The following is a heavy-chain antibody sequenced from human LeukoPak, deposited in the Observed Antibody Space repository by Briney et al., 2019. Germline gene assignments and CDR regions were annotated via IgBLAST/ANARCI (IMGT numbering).Heavy chain of an antibody. CDR1: GFTFSSYG. V-gene: IGHV3-30*02. D-gene: IGHD5-12*01. J-gene: IGHJ4*02. Sequence: GGSLRLSCAASGFTFSSYGMHWVRQAPGKGLEWVAFIRYDGSNKYYADSVKVRFTISRDNSKNTLYLQMNSLRAEDTAVYYCAKPFEGYSGYDFPDYFDYWGQGTLVTVSS. CDR2: IRYDGSNK. CDR3: AKPFEGYSGYDFPDYFDY.